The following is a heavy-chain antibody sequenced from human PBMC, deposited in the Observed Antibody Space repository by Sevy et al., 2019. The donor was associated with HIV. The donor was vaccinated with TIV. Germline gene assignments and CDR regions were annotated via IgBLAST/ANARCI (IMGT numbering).Heavy chain of an antibody. D-gene: IGHD2-15*01. Sequence: ASVKVSCKVSGYTFNTYRLTWVRQAPGQGLAWMGWISPHNGDTNYAQKLQGRVTMITDTSTSTAYMELRSLRSDDTAVYYCARAYCSGGRCYSLAYWGQGTLVTVSS. J-gene: IGHJ4*02. CDR1: GYTFNTYR. CDR2: ISPHNGDT. CDR3: ARAYCSGGRCYSLAY. V-gene: IGHV1-18*01.